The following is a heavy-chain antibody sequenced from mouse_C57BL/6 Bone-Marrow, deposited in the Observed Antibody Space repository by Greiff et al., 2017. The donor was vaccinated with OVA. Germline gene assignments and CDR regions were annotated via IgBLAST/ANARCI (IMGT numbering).Heavy chain of an antibody. V-gene: IGHV1-50*01. CDR1: GYTFTSYW. Sequence: QVQLQQPGAELVKPGASVKLSCKASGYTFTSYWMQWVKQRPGQGLEWIGEIDPSDSYTNYNQKFKGKATLTVDTSSSTAYMQLSSLTSEDSAVYYCARWGAHWGQGTTLTVCS. CDR2: IDPSDSYT. CDR3: ARWGAH. J-gene: IGHJ2*01.